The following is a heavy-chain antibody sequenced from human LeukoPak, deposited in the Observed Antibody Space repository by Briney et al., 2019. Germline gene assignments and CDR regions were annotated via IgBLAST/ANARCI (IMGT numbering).Heavy chain of an antibody. J-gene: IGHJ6*02. CDR2: TSYDGSDK. CDR3: AKQDRDSSSWYRGFYYFGMDV. CDR1: GFTFVNYG. V-gene: IGHV3-30*18. Sequence: GGSLRLSCTASGFTFVNYGMHWVRQAPGKGLEWVAVTSYDGSDKYYADSVKGRFTISRDNSKNTLYLQMNSLRTEDTAVYYCAKQDRDSSSWYRGFYYFGMDVWGLGTTVTVSS. D-gene: IGHD6-13*01.